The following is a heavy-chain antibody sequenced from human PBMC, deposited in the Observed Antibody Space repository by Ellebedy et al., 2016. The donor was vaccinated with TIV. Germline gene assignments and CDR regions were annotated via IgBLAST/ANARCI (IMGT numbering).Heavy chain of an antibody. D-gene: IGHD3-16*01. Sequence: GESLTISXAASGFTFSRYDMHWVRQSTRKGLEWVASIDNAGDTYYPGSVKGRFTISRENAKNSLYLQMNSLRVEDTAVYYCTRFEIISGGGYGMDVWGQGTTVTVSS. V-gene: IGHV3-13*01. CDR3: TRFEIISGGGYGMDV. CDR1: GFTFSRYD. J-gene: IGHJ6*02. CDR2: IDNAGDT.